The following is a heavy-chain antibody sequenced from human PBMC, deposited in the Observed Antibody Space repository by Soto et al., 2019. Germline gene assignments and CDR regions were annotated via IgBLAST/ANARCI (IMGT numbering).Heavy chain of an antibody. V-gene: IGHV4-34*01. CDR2: INHSGST. CDR1: GGSFSGYY. J-gene: IGHJ6*02. Sequence: SETLSLTCAVYGGSFSGYYWSWIRQPPGKGLEWIGEINHSGSTNYNPSLKSRVTISVDTSKNQFSLKLSSVTAADTAVYYCARGRHYYYGMDVWGQGTTVTVSS. CDR3: ARGRHYYYGMDV.